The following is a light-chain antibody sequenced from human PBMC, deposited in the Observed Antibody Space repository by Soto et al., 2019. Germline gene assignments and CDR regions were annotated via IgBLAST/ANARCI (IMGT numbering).Light chain of an antibody. Sequence: EIVLTQSPATLSLSPGERATLSCRASQSVSSHLTWYQQKPGQVPRLLIYDTSNRATGIPARFSGSGSGTDFTLTISSLEPEDFAVYYCQQRTNWRLSFGGGTKVEIK. CDR2: DTS. V-gene: IGKV3-11*01. CDR1: QSVSSH. CDR3: QQRTNWRLS. J-gene: IGKJ4*01.